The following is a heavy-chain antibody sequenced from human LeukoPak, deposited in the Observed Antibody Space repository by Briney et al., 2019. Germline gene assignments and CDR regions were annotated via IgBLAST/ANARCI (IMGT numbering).Heavy chain of an antibody. J-gene: IGHJ4*02. CDR2: IYYSGST. D-gene: IGHD3-22*01. CDR3: ARERTLFPGDSSGYFDY. Sequence: PSETLSLTCTVSGGSISSYYWSWIRQPPGKGLEWIGYIYYSGSTNYNSSFKSRVTISIDTSKNQFSLRLSSVTAADTAVYYCARERTLFPGDSSGYFDYWGQGTLVTVSS. CDR1: GGSISSYY. V-gene: IGHV4-59*01.